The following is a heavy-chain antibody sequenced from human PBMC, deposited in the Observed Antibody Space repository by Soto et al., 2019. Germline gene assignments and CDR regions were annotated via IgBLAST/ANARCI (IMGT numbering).Heavy chain of an antibody. J-gene: IGHJ5*02. V-gene: IGHV4-59*08. CDR2: IYYSGST. CDR3: ARLGTIFGVVSWFDP. Sequence: PSETLSLTCAVYGGSFSGYYWSWIRQPPGKGLEWIGYIYYSGSTNYNPSLKSRVTISVDTSKNQFSLKLSSVTAADTAVYYCARLGTIFGVVSWFDPWGQGTLVTVSS. CDR1: GGSFSGYY. D-gene: IGHD3-3*01.